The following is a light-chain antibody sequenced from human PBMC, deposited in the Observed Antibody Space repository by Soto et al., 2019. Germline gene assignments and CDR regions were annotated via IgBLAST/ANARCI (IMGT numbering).Light chain of an antibody. J-gene: IGLJ1*01. CDR3: SSYTSSSPFV. Sequence: QSVLTQPASVSGSPGQSITISCTGTSSDVGGYNYVSWYQQHPGKAPKLMIYEVSNRPSGVSNRFSGSKSGNTASLTISGLQAGGGADYYRSSYTSSSPFVFGTGTKLTV. CDR1: SSDVGGYNY. CDR2: EVS. V-gene: IGLV2-14*01.